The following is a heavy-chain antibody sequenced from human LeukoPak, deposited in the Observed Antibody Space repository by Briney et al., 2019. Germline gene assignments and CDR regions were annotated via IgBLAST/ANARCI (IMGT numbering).Heavy chain of an antibody. Sequence: KPPETLSLTCTVSGGSISSYYWSWIRQPPGKGLEWIGYIYSSGSTNYNPSLKSRVTMSVDTSKNQFSLKLSSVTAADTAVYYCARGHQEWSYGQLILKWLDPWGQGTLVTVSS. CDR3: ARGHQEWSYGQLILKWLDP. CDR2: IYSSGST. CDR1: GGSISSYY. J-gene: IGHJ5*02. D-gene: IGHD1-26*01. V-gene: IGHV4-59*12.